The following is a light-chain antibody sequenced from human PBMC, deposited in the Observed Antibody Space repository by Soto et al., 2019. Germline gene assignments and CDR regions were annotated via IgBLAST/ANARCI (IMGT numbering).Light chain of an antibody. V-gene: IGLV2-14*01. CDR1: SSDVGGYNY. J-gene: IGLJ1*01. CDR2: GVT. CDR3: SSYTANRNYV. Sequence: QSVLTEPASVCGSPGQSVTISCTGTSSDVGGYNYVSWYQQLPGEAPKLIIYGVTDRPSGVSNRFSGSKSGNTASLTVSGLQAEDEGDYYCSSYTANRNYVFGTGTKVTVL.